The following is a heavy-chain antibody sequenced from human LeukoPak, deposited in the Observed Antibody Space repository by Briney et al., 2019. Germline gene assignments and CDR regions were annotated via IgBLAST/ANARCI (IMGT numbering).Heavy chain of an antibody. CDR2: IYYSGST. V-gene: IGHV4-31*03. J-gene: IGHJ6*03. CDR1: GGSISSGGYY. D-gene: IGHD2-15*01. CDR3: ARVPLLASSGGSNVGRYYYYYMDV. Sequence: SQTLSLTCTVSGGSISSGGYYWSWIRQHPGKGLEWIGYIYYSGSTYYNPSLKSRVTITVDTSKNQFSLKLSSVTAADTAVYYCARVPLLASSGGSNVGRYYYYYMDVWGKGTTVTVSS.